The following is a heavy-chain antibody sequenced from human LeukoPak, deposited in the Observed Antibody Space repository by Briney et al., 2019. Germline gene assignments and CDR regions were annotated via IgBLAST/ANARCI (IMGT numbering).Heavy chain of an antibody. CDR1: GGTFSSYA. J-gene: IGHJ3*02. D-gene: IGHD2-2*01. CDR2: IIPIFGTA. CDR3: ARPRVVPAAIYGWDAFDI. V-gene: IGHV1-69*05. Sequence: GSSVKVSCKASGGTFSSYAISWVRQAPGQGLEWMGGIIPIFGTANYAQKFQGRVTITTDESTSTAYMGLSSLRSEDTAVYYRARPRVVPAAIYGWDAFDIWGQGTMVTVSS.